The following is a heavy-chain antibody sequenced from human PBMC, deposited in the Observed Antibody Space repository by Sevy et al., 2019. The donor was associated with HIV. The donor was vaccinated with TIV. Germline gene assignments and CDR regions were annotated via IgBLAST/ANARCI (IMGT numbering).Heavy chain of an antibody. CDR3: ARHSIAARSWYFDL. J-gene: IGHJ2*01. D-gene: IGHD6-6*01. V-gene: IGHV4-59*01. CDR2: LYYGGRT. CDR1: GASISNYY. Sequence: SETLSLTCTVSGASISNYYWSWNRQPPGKGLEWIAYLYYGGRTNYNPSLKSRVTISVDKSKNQFSLKLISVTAADTAVYYCARHSIAARSWYFDLWGRGTLVTVSS.